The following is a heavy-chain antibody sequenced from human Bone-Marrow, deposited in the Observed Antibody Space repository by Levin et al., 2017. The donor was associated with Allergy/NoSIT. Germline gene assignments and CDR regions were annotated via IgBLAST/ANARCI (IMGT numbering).Heavy chain of an antibody. CDR2: IYHSGST. CDR1: GGSISSGGYS. Sequence: SETLSLTCAVSGGSISSGGYSSSWIRQPPGKGLEWIGYIYHSGSTYYNPSLKSRVTISMDRSKNHFSLNLTSVTAADTAVYFCAKSLWFGAYFDYWGQGTLVTVSS. CDR3: AKSLWFGAYFDY. V-gene: IGHV4-30-2*01. J-gene: IGHJ4*02. D-gene: IGHD3-10*01.